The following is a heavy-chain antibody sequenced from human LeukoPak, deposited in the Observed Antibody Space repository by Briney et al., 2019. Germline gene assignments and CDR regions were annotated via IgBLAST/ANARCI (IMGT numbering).Heavy chain of an antibody. CDR3: ARVWGVRGVIPFY. D-gene: IGHD3-10*01. CDR1: GYTFTGYY. V-gene: IGHV1-2*02. J-gene: IGHJ4*02. CDR2: INPNSGGT. Sequence: ASVNVSCKASGYTFTGYYMHWVRQAPGQGREWMGCINPNSGGTNYAQKLQGRVTMTRDTSISTAYMELSRLRSDDTAVYYCARVWGVRGVIPFYWGQGTLVTVSS.